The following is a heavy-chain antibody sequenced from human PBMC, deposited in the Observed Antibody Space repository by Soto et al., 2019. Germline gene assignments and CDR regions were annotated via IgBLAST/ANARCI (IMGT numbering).Heavy chain of an antibody. Sequence: GASVKVSCKASGYTFTSYGISWVRQAPGQGVEWMGWISAYNGSINYAQKLQGRVTMTTDTSTSTAYMELRSLRSDDTAVYYCARVITMVRGVISAFDIWGQGTMVTVSS. D-gene: IGHD3-10*01. V-gene: IGHV1-18*01. J-gene: IGHJ3*02. CDR1: GYTFTSYG. CDR3: ARVITMVRGVISAFDI. CDR2: ISAYNGSI.